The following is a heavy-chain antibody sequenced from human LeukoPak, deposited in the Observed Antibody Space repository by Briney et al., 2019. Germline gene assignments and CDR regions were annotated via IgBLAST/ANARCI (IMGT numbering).Heavy chain of an antibody. Sequence: PSETLSLTCTVSGYSINSGYYWVWIRQPPGEGLEWIGSIYRTGSTNYNQSLKSRVTISVDTSKNQFSLKLSSVTAADTAVYYCARAGRGDPPSSYYYYMDVWGKGTTVTVSS. CDR3: ARAGRGDPPSSYYYYMDV. D-gene: IGHD3-10*01. CDR1: GYSINSGYY. V-gene: IGHV4-38-2*02. J-gene: IGHJ6*03. CDR2: IYRTGST.